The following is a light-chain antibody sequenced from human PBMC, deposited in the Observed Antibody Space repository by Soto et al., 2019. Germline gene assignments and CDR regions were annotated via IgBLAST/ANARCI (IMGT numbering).Light chain of an antibody. Sequence: DIQMTQSPSSLSASVGDRVTITCRASQSLSSYLNWYQQKPGKAPKLLIYPTSSLQSGGPSRFSGSGAGTDFTLTISSLQHEDVATYYCQQSDSTGTWTFGQGTKVEIK. CDR3: QQSDSTGTWT. J-gene: IGKJ1*01. CDR2: PTS. CDR1: QSLSSY. V-gene: IGKV1-39*01.